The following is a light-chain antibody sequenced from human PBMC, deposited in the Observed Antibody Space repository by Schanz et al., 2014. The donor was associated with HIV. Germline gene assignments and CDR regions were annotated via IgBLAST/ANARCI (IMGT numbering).Light chain of an antibody. CDR1: QYVSSN. Sequence: EIVLTQSPATLSLSPGERATLACGASQYVSSNFLAWYQARPGQAPRLLIFRASTRATGIPARFSGSGSGAEFTLTISSLQSEDFAVYYCQQYSKRPPTFGGGTKVDIK. CDR3: QQYSKRPPT. J-gene: IGKJ4*01. CDR2: RAS. V-gene: IGKV3-15*01.